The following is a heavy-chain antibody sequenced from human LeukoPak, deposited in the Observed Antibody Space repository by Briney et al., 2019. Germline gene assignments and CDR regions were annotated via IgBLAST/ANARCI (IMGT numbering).Heavy chain of an antibody. CDR3: ARDGGISAFGY. D-gene: IGHD6-25*01. CDR2: ISSSSSYI. J-gene: IGHJ4*02. Sequence: GGSLRLSCAASGLTFSSYSMNWVRQAPGKGLEWVSSISSSSSYIYYADSVKGRFTISRDSAKNSLYLQMNSLRAEDTAVYYCARDGGISAFGYWGQGTLVTVSS. V-gene: IGHV3-21*01. CDR1: GLTFSSYS.